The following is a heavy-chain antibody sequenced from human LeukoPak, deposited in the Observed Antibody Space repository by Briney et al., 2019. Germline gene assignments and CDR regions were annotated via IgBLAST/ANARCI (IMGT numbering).Heavy chain of an antibody. J-gene: IGHJ4*02. CDR2: TNSGGTST. CDR3: AKQSYARSLGE. V-gene: IGHV3-23*01. Sequence: GGSLRLSCATSGFPISDFSMSWVRQAPGKGLEWISTTNSGGTSTYYAESVKGRFTISRDNSKNTLYLQMSSLRVEDTAVYYCAKQSYARSLGEGGPGTLVSVSS. CDR1: GFPISDFS. D-gene: IGHD2-8*01.